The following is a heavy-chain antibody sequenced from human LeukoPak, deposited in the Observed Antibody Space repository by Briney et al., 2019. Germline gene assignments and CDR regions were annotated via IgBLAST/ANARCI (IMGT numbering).Heavy chain of an antibody. CDR3: ARDLSTKYSSSSY. Sequence: WIRQPPGKGLEWVSYISSSGSTIYYADSVKGRFTISRDNAKNSLYLQMNSLRAEDTAVYYCARDLSTKYSSSSYWGQGTLVTVSS. J-gene: IGHJ4*02. D-gene: IGHD6-13*01. CDR2: ISSSGSTI. V-gene: IGHV3-11*04.